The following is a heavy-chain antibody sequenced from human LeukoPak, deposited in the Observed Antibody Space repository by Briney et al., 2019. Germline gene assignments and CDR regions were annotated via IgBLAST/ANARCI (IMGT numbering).Heavy chain of an antibody. Sequence: ASVKVSCKASGYTFSSYAMHWVRQAPGQRFEWMGWINAGNGNTKYSQKFQGRVTITADESTSTAYMELSSLRSEDTAVYYCARDLEDYGGNSAGYWGQGTLVTVSS. D-gene: IGHD4-23*01. CDR1: GYTFSSYA. V-gene: IGHV1-3*01. CDR2: INAGNGNT. CDR3: ARDLEDYGGNSAGY. J-gene: IGHJ4*02.